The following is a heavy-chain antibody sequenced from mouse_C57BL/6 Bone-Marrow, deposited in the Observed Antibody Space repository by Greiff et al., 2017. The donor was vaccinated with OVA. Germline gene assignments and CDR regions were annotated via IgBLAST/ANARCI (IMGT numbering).Heavy chain of an antibody. V-gene: IGHV1-52*01. CDR3: GGVITTVVEDHDYAMDY. CDR1: GYTFTSYW. D-gene: IGHD1-1*01. J-gene: IGHJ4*01. CDR2: IDPSDSET. Sequence: VQLQQPGAELVRPGSSVKLSCKASGYTFTSYWMHWVKQRPIQGLEWIGNIDPSDSETHYNQKFKDKATLTVDKSSSTAYMQLSRLTSEDSAVYFCGGVITTVVEDHDYAMDYWGQVTSVTVSS.